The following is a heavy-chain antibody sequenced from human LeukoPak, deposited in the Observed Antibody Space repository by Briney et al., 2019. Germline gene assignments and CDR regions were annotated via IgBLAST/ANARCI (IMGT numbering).Heavy chain of an antibody. CDR2: IIPIFGTA. Sequence: SVKVSCKASGGTFSSYAISWVRQAPGQGLEWMGGIIPIFGTANYAQKFQGRVTITADESTSTAYMELSSLRSEDTAVYYCGRAPLDYYDSSGYFDYWGQGTLVTVSS. J-gene: IGHJ4*02. CDR1: GGTFSSYA. D-gene: IGHD3-22*01. V-gene: IGHV1-69*13. CDR3: GRAPLDYYDSSGYFDY.